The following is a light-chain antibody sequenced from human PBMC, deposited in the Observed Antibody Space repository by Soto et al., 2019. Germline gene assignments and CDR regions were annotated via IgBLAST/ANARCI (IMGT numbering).Light chain of an antibody. Sequence: EIVLTQPPGTLSLSPGERATLSCRASQSVSRNYLAWYQQKPGQAPRLLIYDASSRATGIPVRFSGSGSGTDFTLTISRLEPEDFAVYYCQQFSSSLYSFGQGTKLEIK. V-gene: IGKV3-20*01. J-gene: IGKJ2*03. CDR1: QSVSRNY. CDR2: DAS. CDR3: QQFSSSLYS.